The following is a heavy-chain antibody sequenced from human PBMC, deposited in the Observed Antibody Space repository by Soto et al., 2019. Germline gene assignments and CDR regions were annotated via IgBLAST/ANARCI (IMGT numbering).Heavy chain of an antibody. CDR1: GFTFSSYW. V-gene: IGHV3-74*01. CDR2: ISTDASST. Sequence: EVQLVESGGGLVQPGGSLRLSCAASGFTFSSYWMHWVRQAPGKGLVWVSSISTDASSTSYADPVKGRFTXSRDNAKXXXXXXMXSVRAEDTAVYYCARLPNKSPQNWGQGTLVXVSP. J-gene: IGHJ1*01. CDR3: ARLPNKSPQN.